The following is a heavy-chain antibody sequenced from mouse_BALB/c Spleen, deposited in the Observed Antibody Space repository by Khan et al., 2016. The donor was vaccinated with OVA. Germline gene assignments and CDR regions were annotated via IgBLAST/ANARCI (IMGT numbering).Heavy chain of an antibody. CDR2: ILPGSGST. J-gene: IGHJ3*01. CDR1: GYTFSSYW. Sequence: QVQLQQSGAELMKPGASVKISCKAAGYTFSSYWIEWVKQRPGHGLEWIGDILPGSGSTNYNEKVKGKATFTADTSSNTGYMQLSSLPSEDSAVYCWGGGGCGGFAYWGRGTLVTVSA. CDR3: GGGGCGGFAY. V-gene: IGHV1-9*01.